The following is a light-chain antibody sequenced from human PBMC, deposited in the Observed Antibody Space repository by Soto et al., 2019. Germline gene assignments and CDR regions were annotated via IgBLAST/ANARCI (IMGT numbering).Light chain of an antibody. CDR3: SSYTSSSTRV. J-gene: IGLJ3*02. CDR2: EVS. V-gene: IGLV2-18*02. Sequence: QSALTQPPSVSGSPGQSVTISCTGTSSDVGSYNRVSWYQQPPGTAPKLMIYEVSNRPSGVPDRFSGSKSRNTASLTISGLQAEDEADYYCSSYTSSSTRVFGGGTKVTVL. CDR1: SSDVGSYNR.